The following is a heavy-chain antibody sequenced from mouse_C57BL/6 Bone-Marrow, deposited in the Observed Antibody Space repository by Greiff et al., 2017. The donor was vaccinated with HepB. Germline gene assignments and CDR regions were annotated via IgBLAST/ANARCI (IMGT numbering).Heavy chain of an antibody. J-gene: IGHJ2*01. D-gene: IGHD4-1*01. V-gene: IGHV1-42*01. CDR1: GYSFTGYY. CDR3: ARGKLGLYYFDY. CDR2: INPSTGGT. Sequence: EVKLVESGPELVKPGASVKISCKASGYSFTGYYMNWVKQSPEKSLEWIGEINPSTGGTTYNQKFKAKATLTVDKSSSTAYMQLKSLTSEDSAVYYCARGKLGLYYFDYWGQGTTLTVSS.